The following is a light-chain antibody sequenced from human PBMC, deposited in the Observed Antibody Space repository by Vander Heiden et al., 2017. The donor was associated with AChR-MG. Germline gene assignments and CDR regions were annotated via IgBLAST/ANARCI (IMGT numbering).Light chain of an antibody. Sequence: QLVVTQSPSASASLGGSVKLTCTLSSGHSNYAIAWHQQQPGKGPRYLMKLNSDGSYTKGDGIPDRFSGSSSGAERYLTISRLQSEDEADYYCQTWDTGIRVFGGGTKLTVL. CDR3: QTWDTGIRV. CDR2: LNSDGSY. V-gene: IGLV4-69*02. CDR1: SGHSNYA. J-gene: IGLJ2*01.